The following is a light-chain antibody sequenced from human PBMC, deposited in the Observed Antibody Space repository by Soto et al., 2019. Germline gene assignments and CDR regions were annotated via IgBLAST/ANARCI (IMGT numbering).Light chain of an antibody. Sequence: EIVMTQYPATLSVVPGGRDTLSCRASQSVNNYLVWYQQKPGQAPRLLIYDTSDRATGIPARFSGSGSGTDFTLTISSLEPEDFAVYYCQQYSVWPLTFGGGTKVDIK. V-gene: IGKV3-11*01. CDR3: QQYSVWPLT. CDR2: DTS. CDR1: QSVNNY. J-gene: IGKJ4*01.